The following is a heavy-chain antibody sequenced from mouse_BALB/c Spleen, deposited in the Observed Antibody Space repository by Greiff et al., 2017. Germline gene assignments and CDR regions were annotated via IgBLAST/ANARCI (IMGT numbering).Heavy chain of an antibody. CDR2: ISSGGST. V-gene: IGHV5-6-5*01. CDR1: GFTFSSYA. D-gene: IGHD2-2*01. J-gene: IGHJ3*01. CDR3: ARGGGYESFAY. Sequence: EVKLMESGGGLVKPGGSLKLSCAASGFTFSSYAMSWVRQTPEKRLKWVASISSGGSTYYPDSVKGRFTISRDNARNILYLQMSSLRSEDTAMYYCARGGGYESFAYWGQGTLVTVSA.